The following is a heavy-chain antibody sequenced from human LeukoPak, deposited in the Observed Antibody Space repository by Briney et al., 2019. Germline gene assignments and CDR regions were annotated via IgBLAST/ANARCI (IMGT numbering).Heavy chain of an antibody. Sequence: SETLSLTCTVSGGSISSYYWSWIRQPPGKGLEWIGYIYYSGSTNYNPSLKSRVTISVDTSKNQFSLKLSSVTAADTAVYYCARVRKYSSSWYYYYYYGMDVWGQGTTVTVSS. D-gene: IGHD6-13*01. J-gene: IGHJ6*02. CDR2: IYYSGST. V-gene: IGHV4-59*01. CDR3: ARVRKYSSSWYYYYYYGMDV. CDR1: GGSISSYY.